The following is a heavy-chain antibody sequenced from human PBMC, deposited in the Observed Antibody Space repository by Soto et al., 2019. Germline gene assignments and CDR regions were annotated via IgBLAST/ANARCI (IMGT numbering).Heavy chain of an antibody. Sequence: VASVKVSCKASGYTFTGYYMHWVRQAPGRGLEWMGWINPNSGGTNYAQKFQGWVTMTRDTSISTAYMELSRLRSDDTAVYYCARDSYCSGGSCSAGPTYYYYGLDVWGQGTTVTVSS. CDR2: INPNSGGT. J-gene: IGHJ6*02. CDR1: GYTFTGYY. V-gene: IGHV1-2*04. CDR3: ARDSYCSGGSCSAGPTYYYYGLDV. D-gene: IGHD2-15*01.